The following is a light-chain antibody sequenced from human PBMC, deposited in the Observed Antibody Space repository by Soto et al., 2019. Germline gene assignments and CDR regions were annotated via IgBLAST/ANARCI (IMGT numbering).Light chain of an antibody. J-gene: IGLJ1*01. CDR3: SSYTSSSTYV. Sequence: QSVLTQPPSVSXSPGQSVTISCTGTSSDVGSYNRVSWYQQPPGTAPKLMIYEVSNRPSGVPDRFSGSKSGNTASLTISGLQAEDEADYYCSSYTSSSTYVFGTGTKVTVL. V-gene: IGLV2-18*02. CDR2: EVS. CDR1: SSDVGSYNR.